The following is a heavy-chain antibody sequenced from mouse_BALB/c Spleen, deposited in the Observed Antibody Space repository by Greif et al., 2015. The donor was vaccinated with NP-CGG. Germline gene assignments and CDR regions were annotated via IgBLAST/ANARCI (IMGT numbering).Heavy chain of an antibody. V-gene: IGHV3-6*02. CDR3: ARGVYGNPFFDY. J-gene: IGHJ2*01. CDR2: ISYDGSN. CDR1: GYSITSGYY. Sequence: VQLKESGPGLVKPSQSLSLTCPVTGYSITSGYYWNWIRQFPGNKLEWMGYISYDGSNNYNPSLKNRISITRDTSKNQFFLKLNSVTTEDTATYYCARGVYGNPFFDYWGQGTTLTVSS. D-gene: IGHD2-1*01.